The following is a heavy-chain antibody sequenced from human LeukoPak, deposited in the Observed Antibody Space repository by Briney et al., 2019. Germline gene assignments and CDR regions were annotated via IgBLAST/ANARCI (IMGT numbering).Heavy chain of an antibody. CDR1: GYTFTGYY. D-gene: IGHD5-24*01. CDR3: ARVRREMATISFDY. Sequence: ASVKVSCKASGYTFTGYYMHWVRQAPGQGLEWMGWINPNSGGTNYAQKFQGRVTMTRDTSISTAYMELSRLRSDDTAVYYCARVRREMATISFDYWGQGTLVTVSS. V-gene: IGHV1-2*02. J-gene: IGHJ4*02. CDR2: INPNSGGT.